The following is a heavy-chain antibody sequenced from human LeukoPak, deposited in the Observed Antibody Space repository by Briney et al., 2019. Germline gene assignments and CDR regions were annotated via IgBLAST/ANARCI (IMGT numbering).Heavy chain of an antibody. J-gene: IGHJ4*02. V-gene: IGHV3-15*01. CDR2: IKSKTDGGTT. CDR1: GFTFSNAW. D-gene: IGHD3-10*01. CDR3: TTGLSTLGELSVDY. Sequence: AGGSLRLSCAASGFTFSNAWMSWVRQAPGKGPEWVGRIKSKTDGGTTDYAAPVKGRFTISRDDSKDTLYLQMNSLKTEDTAVYYCTTGLSTLGELSVDYWGQGTLVTVSS.